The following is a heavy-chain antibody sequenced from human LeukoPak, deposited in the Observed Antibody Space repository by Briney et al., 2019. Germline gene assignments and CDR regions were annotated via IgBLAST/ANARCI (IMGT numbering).Heavy chain of an antibody. V-gene: IGHV3-74*01. CDR1: GFTFGSYS. D-gene: IGHD2/OR15-2a*01. CDR2: IVSDGSNT. Sequence: GGSLRLSCAASGFTFGSYSMNWVRQVPGKGLVWVSRIVSDGSNTNYADSVKGRFTISRDNAKNTLYLQMNSLRVEDTAVYYCARGRPHGNNYWGQGTLVTVSS. CDR3: ARGRPHGNNY. J-gene: IGHJ4*02.